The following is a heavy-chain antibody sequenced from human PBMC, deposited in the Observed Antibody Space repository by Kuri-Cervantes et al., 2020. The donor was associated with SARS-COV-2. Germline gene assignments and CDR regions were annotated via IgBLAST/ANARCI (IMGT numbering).Heavy chain of an antibody. Sequence: GSLRLSCTVSGGSISSHYWSWIRQPPGKGLEWIGYIYYSGSTNYNPSLKSRVTISVDTSKNQFSLKLSSVTAADTAVYYCARDPNANHNNRFDPWGQGTLVTVSS. D-gene: IGHD4/OR15-4a*01. CDR3: ARDPNANHNNRFDP. CDR1: GGSISSHY. J-gene: IGHJ5*02. CDR2: IYYSGST. V-gene: IGHV4-59*11.